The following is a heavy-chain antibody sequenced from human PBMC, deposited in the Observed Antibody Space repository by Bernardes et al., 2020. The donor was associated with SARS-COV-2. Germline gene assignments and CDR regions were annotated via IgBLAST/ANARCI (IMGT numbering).Heavy chain of an antibody. J-gene: IGHJ5*02. CDR1: GDTFPSYA. Sequence: SVKDSCKASGDTFPSYAFSWVRQAPGQGLAWMGRIIPRFCSTNYAQNFQGRVTITADESSSTAYMELSSLGSEDTALYYCAREPIAARPGIWFDPWGQGTLVTVSS. D-gene: IGHD6-6*01. CDR3: AREPIAARPGIWFDP. CDR2: IIPRFCST. V-gene: IGHV1-69*13.